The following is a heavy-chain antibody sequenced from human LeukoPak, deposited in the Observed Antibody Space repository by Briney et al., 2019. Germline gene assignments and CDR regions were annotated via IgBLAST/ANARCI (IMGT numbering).Heavy chain of an antibody. J-gene: IGHJ4*02. CDR2: ISGSGSST. Sequence: GGSLRLSCAASGFTFSSYAMSWVRQAPGKGLEWVSAISGSGSSTYYADSVKGRFTISRDNSKNTLYLQMNSLRAEDTAVYYCAKDTYGDYVYYFDYWGQGTLVTVSS. V-gene: IGHV3-23*01. D-gene: IGHD4-17*01. CDR1: GFTFSSYA. CDR3: AKDTYGDYVYYFDY.